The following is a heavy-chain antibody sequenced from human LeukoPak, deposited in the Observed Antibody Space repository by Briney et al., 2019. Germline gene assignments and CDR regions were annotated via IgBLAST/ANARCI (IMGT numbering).Heavy chain of an antibody. CDR2: IYPGNSDT. D-gene: IGHD2-21*02. J-gene: IGHJ4*02. V-gene: IGHV5-51*01. CDR3: ARRSYCGGDCYSFDY. CDR1: GYSFTSYW. Sequence: GESLKISCKGSGYSFTSYWIGWVRQMPGKGLEWMGIIYPGNSDTRYSPSFQGQVTISADKSISTAYLQWSSLKASDTAMYYCARRSYCGGDCYSFDYWGQGTLVTVSS.